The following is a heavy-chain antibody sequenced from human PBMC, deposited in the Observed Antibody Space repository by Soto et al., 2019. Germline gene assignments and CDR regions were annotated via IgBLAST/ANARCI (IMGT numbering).Heavy chain of an antibody. CDR1: GGSISSGGYS. V-gene: IGHV4-30-2*01. CDR2: IYHSGST. D-gene: IGHD2-2*02. J-gene: IGHJ6*02. Sequence: PSETLSLTCAVSGGSISSGGYSWSWIRQPPGKGLEWIGYIYHSGSTYYNPSLKSRVTISVDRSKNQFSLKLSSVTAADTAVYYCALYTTNYYYGMDVWGQGTTVTVSS. CDR3: ALYTTNYYYGMDV.